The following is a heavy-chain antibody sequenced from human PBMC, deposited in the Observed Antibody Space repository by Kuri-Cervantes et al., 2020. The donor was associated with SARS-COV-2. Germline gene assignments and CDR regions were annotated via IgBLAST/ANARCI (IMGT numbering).Heavy chain of an antibody. CDR3: ARGKTMVRGENYYYMDV. D-gene: IGHD3-10*01. Sequence: SETLSLTCAISGDSVFSNSAAWNWIRQPPSRGLEWLGRTYFRSKWYNDYAVSVKSRITINPDTSKKQFSLQLNSVTPEDTAVYYCARGKTMVRGENYYYMDVWGKGTTVTVSS. CDR1: GDSVFSNSAA. CDR2: TYFRSKWYN. V-gene: IGHV6-1*01. J-gene: IGHJ6*03.